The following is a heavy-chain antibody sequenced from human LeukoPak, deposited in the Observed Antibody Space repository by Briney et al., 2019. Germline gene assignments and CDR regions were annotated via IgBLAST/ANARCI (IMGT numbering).Heavy chain of an antibody. Sequence: SETLSLTCTVSGGSISSGSYYWSWIRQPAGKGLEWIGRIYTSGSTNYNPSLKSRVTISVDTSKNQFSLKLSSVTAADTAVYYCARATRDYDILTGRFYWYFDLWGRGTLVSVSS. V-gene: IGHV4-61*02. CDR1: GGSISSGSYY. J-gene: IGHJ2*01. CDR2: IYTSGST. CDR3: ARATRDYDILTGRFYWYFDL. D-gene: IGHD3-9*01.